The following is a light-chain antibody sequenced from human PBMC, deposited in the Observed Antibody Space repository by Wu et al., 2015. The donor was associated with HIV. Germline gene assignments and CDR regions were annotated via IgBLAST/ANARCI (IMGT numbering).Light chain of an antibody. V-gene: IGKV3-20*01. CDR1: QTLTGNF. Sequence: ESVLTQSPGTLSLSPGERATLSCRASQTLTGNFLAWYQQRPGQSPRLLIYGASTRATDIPDRFSGSGSGTDFTLTITRLEPEDFAVYYCQQYGTSPPWTFGQGTKVEMK. CDR2: GAS. CDR3: QQYGTSPPWT. J-gene: IGKJ1*01.